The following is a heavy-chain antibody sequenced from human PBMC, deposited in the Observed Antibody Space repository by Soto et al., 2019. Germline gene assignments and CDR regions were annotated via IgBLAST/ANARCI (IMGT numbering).Heavy chain of an antibody. CDR1: GGTFSTYA. J-gene: IGHJ3*02. CDR3: AREIFGVIISGGRDAFDI. V-gene: IGHV1-69*13. Sequence: SVKVSCKASGGTFSTYAISWVRQAPGQGLEWMGGIIPIFGTAKYAQKFQGRVTITADESTSTAYMELSSLRSEDTAVYYCAREIFGVIISGGRDAFDIWGQGTMVT. D-gene: IGHD3-3*01. CDR2: IIPIFGTA.